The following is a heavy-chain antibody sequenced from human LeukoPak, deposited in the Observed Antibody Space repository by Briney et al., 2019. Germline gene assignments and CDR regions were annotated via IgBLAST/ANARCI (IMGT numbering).Heavy chain of an antibody. Sequence: ASVKVSCKASGYTFTSYGISWVRQAPGQGLEWMGWISAYNGNTNYAQKLQGRVTMTTDTSTSTAYMELRSLRSDDTAVYYCARVGTHYDPLGYYFDYWGQGTLVTVSP. CDR3: ARVGTHYDPLGYYFDY. CDR1: GYTFTSYG. CDR2: ISAYNGNT. V-gene: IGHV1-18*01. D-gene: IGHD3-3*01. J-gene: IGHJ4*02.